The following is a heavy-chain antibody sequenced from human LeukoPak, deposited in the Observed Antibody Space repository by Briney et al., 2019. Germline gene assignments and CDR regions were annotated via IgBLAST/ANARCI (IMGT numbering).Heavy chain of an antibody. CDR1: GGTFSSYA. CDR3: ARALRRYSYGLDY. Sequence: SVKVSCKASGGTFSSYAISWVRQAPGQGLEWMGRIIPILGIANYAQKFQGRVTITADKSTSTAYMELSSLRSEDTAVYYCARALRRYSYGLDYWGQGTLVTVSS. V-gene: IGHV1-69*04. CDR2: IIPILGIA. J-gene: IGHJ4*02. D-gene: IGHD5-18*01.